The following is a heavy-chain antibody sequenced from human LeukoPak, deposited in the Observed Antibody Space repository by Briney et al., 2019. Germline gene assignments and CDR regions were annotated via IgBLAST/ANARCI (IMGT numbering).Heavy chain of an antibody. Sequence: ASVKVSCKASGYTFTGYYIHWVRQAPGQGLEWMGWINPNSGGTNYAQKFQGRVTMTRDTSISTAYMELSRLRSDDTAVYYCARDGGSSSSENWFDPWGQGTLVTVSS. V-gene: IGHV1-2*02. D-gene: IGHD6-6*01. CDR3: ARDGGSSSSENWFDP. CDR1: GYTFTGYY. CDR2: INPNSGGT. J-gene: IGHJ5*02.